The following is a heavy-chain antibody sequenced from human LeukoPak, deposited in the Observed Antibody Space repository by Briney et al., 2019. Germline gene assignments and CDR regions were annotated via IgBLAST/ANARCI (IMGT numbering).Heavy chain of an antibody. V-gene: IGHV1-2*02. Sequence: GASVKVSCKASGYTFTGYYMHWVRQAPGQGLEWLGWINPNSGGTNYAQKFQGRVTMTWDTSINTANMDLSSLRSDDTAIYYCTRGGGGGIKWFDPWGQGTLVTVSS. CDR3: TRGGGGGIKWFDP. CDR1: GYTFTGYY. D-gene: IGHD2-15*01. J-gene: IGHJ5*02. CDR2: INPNSGGT.